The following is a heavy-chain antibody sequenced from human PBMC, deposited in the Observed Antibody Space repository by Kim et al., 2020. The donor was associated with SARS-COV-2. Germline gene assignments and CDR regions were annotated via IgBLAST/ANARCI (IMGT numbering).Heavy chain of an antibody. Sequence: RFTISRDNAKNSLYLQMNSLRAEDTAVYYCARVAYGDYGVYYYYYYMDVWGKGTTVTVSS. D-gene: IGHD4-17*01. J-gene: IGHJ6*03. V-gene: IGHV3-11*01. CDR3: ARVAYGDYGVYYYYYYMDV.